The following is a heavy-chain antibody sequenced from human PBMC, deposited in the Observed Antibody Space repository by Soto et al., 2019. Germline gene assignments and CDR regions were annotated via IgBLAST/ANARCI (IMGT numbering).Heavy chain of an antibody. V-gene: IGHV1-3*01. Sequence: QVHLVQSGAEVKKPGASVKVSCKASGYAFTSYALHWVRQAPGQRLEWMGWINSGNGNTKYSQKFQGRVTITRDTSASTAYMELSSLRSEDTAVYYCAGGDSESYYILDYWGQGTLVTVSS. D-gene: IGHD1-26*01. CDR3: AGGDSESYYILDY. J-gene: IGHJ4*02. CDR1: GYAFTSYA. CDR2: INSGNGNT.